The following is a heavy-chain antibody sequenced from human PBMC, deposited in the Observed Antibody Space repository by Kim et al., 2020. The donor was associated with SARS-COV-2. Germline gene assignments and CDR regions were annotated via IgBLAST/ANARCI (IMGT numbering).Heavy chain of an antibody. Sequence: GSGGSTYYADSVKGRFTISRDNSKNTLYLQMNSLRAEDTAVYYCAKDPGAWGQGTLVTVSS. J-gene: IGHJ5*02. V-gene: IGHV3-23*01. D-gene: IGHD3-10*01. CDR3: AKDPGA. CDR2: GSGGST.